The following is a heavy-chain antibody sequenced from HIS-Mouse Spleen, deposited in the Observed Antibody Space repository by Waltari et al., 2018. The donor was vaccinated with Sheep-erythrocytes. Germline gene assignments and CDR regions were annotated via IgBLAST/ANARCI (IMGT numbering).Heavy chain of an antibody. CDR2: IYYSGST. CDR1: GGSISSSSYY. Sequence: QLQLQESGPGLVKPSETLSLTCTVSGGSISSSSYYWGWIRQPPGKGLEWIGGIYYSGSTYYKPSLKSRVTISVDTSKNQFSLKLSSVTAADTAVYYCARLYYYDSSGYYFDYWGQGTLVTVSS. CDR3: ARLYYYDSSGYYFDY. J-gene: IGHJ4*02. D-gene: IGHD3-22*01. V-gene: IGHV4-39*01.